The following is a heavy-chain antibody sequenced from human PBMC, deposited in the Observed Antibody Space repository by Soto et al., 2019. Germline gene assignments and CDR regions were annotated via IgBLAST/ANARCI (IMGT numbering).Heavy chain of an antibody. Sequence: QVHLRESGPGLVKPSETLPLSCTVSDGSISNFYWSWIRQPPGKGLEWIGYISSSGNTNYNPSLKSRVSISVDTSKNQFSLNLTSVTAADTGVYYCARAPMVLTRSYFDSWGQGTPVTVSS. J-gene: IGHJ4*02. V-gene: IGHV4-59*01. CDR3: ARAPMVLTRSYFDS. CDR1: DGSISNFY. D-gene: IGHD3-22*01. CDR2: ISSSGNT.